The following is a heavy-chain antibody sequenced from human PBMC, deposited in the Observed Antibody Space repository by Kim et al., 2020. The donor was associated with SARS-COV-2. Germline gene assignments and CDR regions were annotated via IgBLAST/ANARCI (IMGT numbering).Heavy chain of an antibody. V-gene: IGHV4-59*08. CDR1: GGSISSYY. CDR3: ARLEYCSGGSCYSSWFDP. D-gene: IGHD2-15*01. CDR2: IYYSGST. Sequence: SETLSLTCTVSGGSISSYYWSWIRQPPGKGLEWIGYIYYSGSTNNNPSLKSRVTISVDTSKNQFSLKLSSVTAADTAVYYCARLEYCSGGSCYSSWFDP. J-gene: IGHJ5*02.